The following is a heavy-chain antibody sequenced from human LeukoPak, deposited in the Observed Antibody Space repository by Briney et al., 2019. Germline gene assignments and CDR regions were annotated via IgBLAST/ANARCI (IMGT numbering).Heavy chain of an antibody. CDR3: AKYDTTVTPHFYS. CDR1: GFTFSSYG. V-gene: IGHV3-30*02. D-gene: IGHD4-17*01. J-gene: IGHJ4*02. CDR2: IRNDGSNK. Sequence: AGGSLRLSCAVSGFTFSSYGMHWVRQAPGKGLEWVAFIRNDGSNKYYADSVKGRFTISRDNSKNTLYLQMNSLRAEDTAVYYCAKYDTTVTPHFYSWGQGTLVTVSS.